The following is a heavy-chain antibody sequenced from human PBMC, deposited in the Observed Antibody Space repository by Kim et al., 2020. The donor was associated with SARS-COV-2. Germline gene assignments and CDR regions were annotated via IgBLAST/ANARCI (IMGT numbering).Heavy chain of an antibody. Sequence: ASVKVSCKASGYTFTGYYMHWVRQAPGQGLEWMGWINPNSGGTNYAQKFQGRVTMTRDTSISTAYMELSRLRSDDTAVYYCGRGSSSSPILGGMDVWGQGTTVTVSS. V-gene: IGHV1-2*02. CDR1: GYTFTGYY. CDR3: GRGSSSSPILGGMDV. CDR2: INPNSGGT. J-gene: IGHJ6*02. D-gene: IGHD6-13*01.